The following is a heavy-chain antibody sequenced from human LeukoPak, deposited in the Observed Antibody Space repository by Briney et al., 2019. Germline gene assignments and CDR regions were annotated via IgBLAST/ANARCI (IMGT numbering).Heavy chain of an antibody. CDR1: GYTFTSCY. Sequence: GASVKVSCKASGYTFTSCYMHWVRQAPGQGLEWMGIINPSGGSTSYAQKFQGRVTMTRDMPTSTVYMELSSLRSEDTAVYYCAREMGTGGYCSSTSCQGGFDYWGQGTLVTVSS. CDR3: AREMGTGGYCSSTSCQGGFDY. CDR2: INPSGGST. J-gene: IGHJ4*02. D-gene: IGHD2-2*01. V-gene: IGHV1-46*01.